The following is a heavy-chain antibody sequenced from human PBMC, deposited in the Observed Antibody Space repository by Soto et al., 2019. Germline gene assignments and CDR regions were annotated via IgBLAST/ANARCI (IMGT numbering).Heavy chain of an antibody. D-gene: IGHD3-10*01. Sequence: ASVKVSCKASGYTFTSYAMHWVRQAPGQRLEWMGWINAGNGNTKYSQKFQGRVTITRDTSASTAYMELSSLRSEDTAVYYCARVGLLWSGELFAFDYWGQGTLVTVSS. CDR1: GYTFTSYA. CDR3: ARVGLLWSGELFAFDY. CDR2: INAGNGNT. V-gene: IGHV1-3*01. J-gene: IGHJ4*02.